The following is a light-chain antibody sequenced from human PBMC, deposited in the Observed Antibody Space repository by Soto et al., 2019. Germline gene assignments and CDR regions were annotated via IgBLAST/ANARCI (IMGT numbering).Light chain of an antibody. CDR2: DAS. CDR1: QGIGDT. Sequence: EFVMRQSPATLSVSPGEGATLSCRASQGIGDTLAWYQHKPGQAPRLLVYDASKRASGTPARFSGSGSVTEFALTISSLQSEDFAVYYCQQYNNWPITFGQGTRLEVK. V-gene: IGKV3D-15*01. J-gene: IGKJ5*01. CDR3: QQYNNWPIT.